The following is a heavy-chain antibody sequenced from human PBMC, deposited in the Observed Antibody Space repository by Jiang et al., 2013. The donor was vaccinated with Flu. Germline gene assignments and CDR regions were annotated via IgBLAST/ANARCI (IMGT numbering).Heavy chain of an antibody. CDR1: GNTFTTYA. CDR2: VNTNTGDP. V-gene: IGHV7-4-1*02. CDR3: AAGYGTWGFHH. D-gene: IGHD2-15*01. Sequence: VQSGSELRKPGASVKVSCKPSGNTFTTYAVNWVRQAPGQGLEWMGWVNTNTGDPASAQAFTGRFVFSLDTSVSAAYLQISSLKAEDTAVYYCAAGYGTWGFHHWGQGTLVTVSS. J-gene: IGHJ4*02.